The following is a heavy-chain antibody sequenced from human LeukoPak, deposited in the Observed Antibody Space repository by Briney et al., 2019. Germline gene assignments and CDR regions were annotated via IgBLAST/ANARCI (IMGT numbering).Heavy chain of an antibody. CDR1: GFTFSNAA. CDR2: ISDNGAST. CDR3: THKTGFDY. Sequence: GGSLRLSCAASGFTFSNAAMSWVRQAPGKGLEWVSTISDNGASTFYADSVKGRFTISRDNSKNALYLQMNSPRAEDTAVYFCTHKTGFDYWGQGTLVTVSS. J-gene: IGHJ4*02. V-gene: IGHV3-23*01.